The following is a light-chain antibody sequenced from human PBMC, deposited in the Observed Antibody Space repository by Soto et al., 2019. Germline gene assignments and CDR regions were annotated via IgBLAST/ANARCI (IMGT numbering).Light chain of an antibody. V-gene: IGKV3-20*01. CDR3: QQYDGPPLS. Sequence: EIVLTQSPGTLSLSPGERATLSCRASQPLSANSLAWYQQKLGRAPRLLIYAASTRATDIPQRFTGSGSGTDFALTISSLEPEDIGIYYCQQYDGPPLSFGPGTTVEI. J-gene: IGKJ3*01. CDR1: QPLSANS. CDR2: AAS.